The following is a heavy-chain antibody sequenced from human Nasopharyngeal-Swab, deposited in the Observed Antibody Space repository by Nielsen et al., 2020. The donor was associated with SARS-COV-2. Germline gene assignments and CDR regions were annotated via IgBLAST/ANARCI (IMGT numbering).Heavy chain of an antibody. CDR3: ARDSGGYCSGGSCYPHYYFDY. CDR2: ISGSGGST. V-gene: IGHV3-23*01. J-gene: IGHJ4*02. D-gene: IGHD2-15*01. Sequence: VRQAPGKGLEWVSGISGSGGSTYYADSVKGRFTISRDNSKNTLYLQMNSLRAEDTAVYYCARDSGGYCSGGSCYPHYYFDYWGQGTLVTVSS.